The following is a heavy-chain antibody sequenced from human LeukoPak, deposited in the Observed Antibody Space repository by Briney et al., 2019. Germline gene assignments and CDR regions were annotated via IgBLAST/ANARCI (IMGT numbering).Heavy chain of an antibody. CDR2: ISPSRGRT. D-gene: IGHD6-13*01. Sequence: ASVKVSCKASGYTFTSYYIHWVRQAPGQGLEWMGIISPSRGRTSYAQKFQGRVTMTRDTSTSTVYMELSSLRSEDTAVYYCAREGAAAGTLDYYYGMDVWGQGTTVTVSS. CDR3: AREGAAAGTLDYYYGMDV. J-gene: IGHJ6*02. V-gene: IGHV1-46*01. CDR1: GYTFTSYY.